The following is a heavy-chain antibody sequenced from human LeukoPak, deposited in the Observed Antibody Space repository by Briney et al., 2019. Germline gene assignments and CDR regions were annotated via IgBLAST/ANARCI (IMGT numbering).Heavy chain of an antibody. CDR1: GYTFTGYY. Sequence: GASVKVSCKASGYTFTGYYMHWVRQAPGQGLEWVGWMNLKSGNTGYAQKFQGRVAMTRHTPLSTAYKELSSLRSGDTAVYDCARGPPKGWQWLVRVSWAWFDPWGQGTLDTDSS. J-gene: IGHJ5*02. V-gene: IGHV1-8*02. CDR2: MNLKSGNT. D-gene: IGHD6-19*01. CDR3: ARGPPKGWQWLVRVSWAWFDP.